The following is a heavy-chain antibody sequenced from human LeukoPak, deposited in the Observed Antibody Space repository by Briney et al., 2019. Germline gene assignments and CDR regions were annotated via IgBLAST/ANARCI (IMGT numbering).Heavy chain of an antibody. Sequence: ASVKVSCKTSGYTFTGFYIHWVRQAPGQGLEWMGWINPNTGATNFAQKFQGRVTMTTDTSVSTAYMDLRRLRFDDTAVYYCAREGDYNGSGRGDSWGQRSLVVVSS. D-gene: IGHD3-10*01. CDR3: AREGDYNGSGRGDS. CDR2: INPNTGAT. CDR1: GYTFTGFY. J-gene: IGHJ4*02. V-gene: IGHV1-2*02.